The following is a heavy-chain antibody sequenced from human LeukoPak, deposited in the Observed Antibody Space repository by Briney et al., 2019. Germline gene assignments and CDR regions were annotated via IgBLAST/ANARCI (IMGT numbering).Heavy chain of an antibody. D-gene: IGHD4-17*01. Sequence: ASVKVSCKASGYTFTSHAMHWVRQAPGQRLEWMGWINAGNGNTKYSQKFQGRVTITRDTSASTAYMELSSLRSEDTAVYYCARDYHDYGDYPDYWGQGTLVTVSS. V-gene: IGHV1-3*01. CDR1: GYTFTSHA. J-gene: IGHJ4*02. CDR3: ARDYHDYGDYPDY. CDR2: INAGNGNT.